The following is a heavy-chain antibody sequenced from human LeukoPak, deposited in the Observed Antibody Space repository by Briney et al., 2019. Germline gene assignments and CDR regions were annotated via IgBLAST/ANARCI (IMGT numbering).Heavy chain of an antibody. CDR1: GYTFTGYY. V-gene: IGHV1-2*06. J-gene: IGHJ1*01. CDR3: ARGGWERGYFQH. CDR2: ITTNSGGT. D-gene: IGHD1-26*01. Sequence: GASVKVSCKASGYTFTGYYMHWVRQAPGQGLEWMGRITTNSGGTNYAQKFQGRVTMTRDTSISTAYMELSRLRSDDTAVYYCARGGWERGYFQHWGQGTLVTVSS.